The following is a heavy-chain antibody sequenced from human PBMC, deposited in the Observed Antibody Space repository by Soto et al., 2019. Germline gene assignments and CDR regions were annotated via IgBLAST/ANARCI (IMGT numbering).Heavy chain of an antibody. D-gene: IGHD1-26*01. CDR1: GFTLSTYA. Sequence: QLLESGGGLLQPGESLRLSCVVSGFTLSTYAMSWVRQAPGKGLEWVSAIFGNSGIGGSGRTYYADSVKGRFTISRDNSKNTLFLEMNNLRVEDTAVYYCAKGDTTFLGGSWGQGTLVSVSS. CDR3: AKGDTTFLGGS. CDR2: IFGNSGIGGSGRT. V-gene: IGHV3-23*01. J-gene: IGHJ4*02.